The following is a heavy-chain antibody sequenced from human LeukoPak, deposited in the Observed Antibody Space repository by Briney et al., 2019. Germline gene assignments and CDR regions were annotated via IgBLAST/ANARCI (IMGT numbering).Heavy chain of an antibody. J-gene: IGHJ4*02. V-gene: IGHV3-23*01. CDR2: IRGSGGST. CDR1: GFTVSSNY. D-gene: IGHD3-22*01. Sequence: LPGGSLTLSCAASGFTVSSNYMSWVRQAPGKGLEWDSAIRGSGGSTYYADSVKGRFTISRDNSKHTLYLQMNSLRAEDTGGYYCAKDRGLGDYYDSSGSVAPVYWGEGDLVTVSS. CDR3: AKDRGLGDYYDSSGSVAPVY.